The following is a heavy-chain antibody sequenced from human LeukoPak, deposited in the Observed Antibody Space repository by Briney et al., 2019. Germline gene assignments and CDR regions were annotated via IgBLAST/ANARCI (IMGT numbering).Heavy chain of an antibody. V-gene: IGHV1-69*05. CDR3: AREGASGSFPLDY. CDR1: GGTFSSYA. Sequence: SVKVSCKASGGTFSSYAISWVRQAPGQGLEWMGGIIPIFGTANYAQKFQGRVTITTDESTSTAYMELSSLRSEDTAVYYCAREGASGSFPLDYWGQGTLVTVSS. J-gene: IGHJ4*02. CDR2: IIPIFGTA. D-gene: IGHD1-26*01.